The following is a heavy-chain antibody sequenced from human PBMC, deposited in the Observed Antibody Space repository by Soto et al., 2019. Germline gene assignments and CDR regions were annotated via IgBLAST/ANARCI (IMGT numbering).Heavy chain of an antibody. Sequence: SETLSLTCTVSGASISGFYWSWIRKSAGKGLEWIGRIYATGTTDYNPSLKSRVMMSVDTSKKQFSLKLMSVTAADTAVYYCVRDGTKTLRDWFDPWGQGISVTVSS. CDR2: IYATGTT. V-gene: IGHV4-4*07. J-gene: IGHJ5*02. CDR1: GASISGFY. D-gene: IGHD1-1*01. CDR3: VRDGTKTLRDWFDP.